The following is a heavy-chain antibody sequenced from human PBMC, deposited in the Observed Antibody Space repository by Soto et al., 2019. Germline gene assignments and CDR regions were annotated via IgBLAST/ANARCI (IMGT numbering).Heavy chain of an antibody. CDR3: AAAQIPCKLLSAVAY. CDR2: ISHDGNNK. Sequence: GGSLRLSCAASGFTFSTYGIHWVRQAPGKGLEWVAVISHDGNNKYYGDSVKGRFTISRDNSKNTVSLQLNSLRVEDTAVYYCAAAQIPCKLLSAVAYWGQGALVTVSS. D-gene: IGHD3-10*01. J-gene: IGHJ4*02. V-gene: IGHV3-30*03. CDR1: GFTFSTYG.